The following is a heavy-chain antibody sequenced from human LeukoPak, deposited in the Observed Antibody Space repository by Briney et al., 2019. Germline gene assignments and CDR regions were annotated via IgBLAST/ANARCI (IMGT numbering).Heavy chain of an antibody. D-gene: IGHD6-19*01. CDR2: IWNGGSNK. CDR1: GFTFSSFG. Sequence: GGSLRLSCEASGFTFSSFGMHWVRQAPGKGLEWVAVIWNGGSNKYYADSVKGRFTISRDNSRNTLYLQMNSLGDEDTAVYYCAKGGVTSGWPTPFDSWGQGTLVTVSS. V-gene: IGHV3-33*03. CDR3: AKGGVTSGWPTPFDS. J-gene: IGHJ4*02.